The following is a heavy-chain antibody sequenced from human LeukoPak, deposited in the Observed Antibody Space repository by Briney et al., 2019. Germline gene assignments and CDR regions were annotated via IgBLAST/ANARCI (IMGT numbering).Heavy chain of an antibody. V-gene: IGHV4-39*01. CDR1: GGSISSPGYY. J-gene: IGHJ3*02. CDR2: MYYSGSA. D-gene: IGHD2-15*01. CDR3: ARRSDTWHAFDK. Sequence: PSETLSLTCSVSGGSISSPGYYWGWVRQYPGKGLEWIGSMYYSGSAYRKPSLRRRVTLSRDTSKNQLSLQLSSVTAADTAVFYCARRSDTWHAFDKWGQGTMVTVAS.